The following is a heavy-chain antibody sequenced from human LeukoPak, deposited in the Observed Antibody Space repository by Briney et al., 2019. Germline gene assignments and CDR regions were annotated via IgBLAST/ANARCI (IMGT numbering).Heavy chain of an antibody. Sequence: PGGSLRLSCAASGFTFSSYAMSWVRQAPGKGLEWVSGISGSGGSTYYADSVKGRFTISRDNSKSTLYLQMNSLRAEDTAVYYCAKDGRSSGSSFDYWGQGTLVTVSS. J-gene: IGHJ4*02. CDR2: ISGSGGST. CDR3: AKDGRSSGSSFDY. D-gene: IGHD6-19*01. V-gene: IGHV3-23*01. CDR1: GFTFSSYA.